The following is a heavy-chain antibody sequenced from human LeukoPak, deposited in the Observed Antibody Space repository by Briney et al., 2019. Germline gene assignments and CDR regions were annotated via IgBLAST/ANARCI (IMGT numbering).Heavy chain of an antibody. CDR3: ARPSYPHWYFDL. Sequence: GGSLRLSCAASGFTFSSYWMHWVRQAPGKGLVWVSRINSDGSTTTYADSVKGRFTISRDNANNTLYLQMNSLSAEDTAVYYCARPSYPHWYFDLWGRGTLATVSS. CDR2: INSDGSTT. J-gene: IGHJ2*01. CDR1: GFTFSSYW. V-gene: IGHV3-74*01.